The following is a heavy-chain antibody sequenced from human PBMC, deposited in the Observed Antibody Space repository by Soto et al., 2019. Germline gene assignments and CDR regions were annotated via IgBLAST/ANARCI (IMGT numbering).Heavy chain of an antibody. Sequence: QVQLVQSGAEVKKPGSSVKVSCKASGGTFNNYAINWVRQAPGQGLEWMGGIIPIFGTSNYAQKFQGRVTITADESTRTANMKLSSLRSQDTAVYYCVRGKISEIATILRDNWFDPRGQGTLVTVSS. J-gene: IGHJ5*02. D-gene: IGHD3-9*01. V-gene: IGHV1-69*01. CDR1: GGTFNNYA. CDR3: VRGKISEIATILRDNWFDP. CDR2: IIPIFGTS.